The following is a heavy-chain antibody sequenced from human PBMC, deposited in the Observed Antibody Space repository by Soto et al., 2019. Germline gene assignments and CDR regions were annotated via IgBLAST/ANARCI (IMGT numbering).Heavy chain of an antibody. D-gene: IGHD3-3*01. J-gene: IGHJ1*01. V-gene: IGHV4-39*01. CDR3: ARRERGTLCGVVKPD. CDR2: IYYSESI. Sequence: SETLSLTCTVSGGSVSSGRYYWSWIRQPPGKGLEWIGSIYYSESIYYNPSLKSRVTISVDTSKNQFSLKLSAVTAADTAVYYCARRERGTLCGVVKPDWGQGTPVTVSS. CDR1: GGSVSSGRYY.